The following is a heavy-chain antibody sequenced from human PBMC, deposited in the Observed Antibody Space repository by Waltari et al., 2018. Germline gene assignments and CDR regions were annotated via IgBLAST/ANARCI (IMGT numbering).Heavy chain of an antibody. D-gene: IGHD2-15*01. Sequence: QLQLQASGPGLVKPSGTLSLTCDVSGDSMRSTYWWSWVRQSPGKGLEWIGQVHGSGKTNYNPSFASRVSVALHTSANQFSLKVTSATAADTAIYYCGRDRGRGLYLDSWGQGTLVTVSP. CDR3: GRDRGRGLYLDS. CDR2: VHGSGKT. J-gene: IGHJ4*02. V-gene: IGHV4-4*02. CDR1: GDSMRSTYW.